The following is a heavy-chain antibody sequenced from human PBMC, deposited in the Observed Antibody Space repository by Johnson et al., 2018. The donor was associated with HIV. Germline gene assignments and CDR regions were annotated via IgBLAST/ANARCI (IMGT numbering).Heavy chain of an antibody. CDR1: GFTFSSYA. CDR2: ISYDGSNK. Sequence: QMQLVESGGGVVQPGRPLRLSCAASGFTFSSYAMHWVRQAPGKGLEWVAVISYDGSNKYYADSVKGRFTISRDNSKNTLYLQMNRLRAEDTALYYCAKDIYGYDAFDIWGQGTMVTVSS. V-gene: IGHV3-30-3*01. D-gene: IGHD5-24*01. CDR3: AKDIYGYDAFDI. J-gene: IGHJ3*02.